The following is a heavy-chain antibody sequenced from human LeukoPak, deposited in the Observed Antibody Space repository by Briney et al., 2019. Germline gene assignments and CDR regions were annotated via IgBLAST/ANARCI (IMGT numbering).Heavy chain of an antibody. Sequence: PGGSLRLSCAASGFTFSGSVLHWVRQASGKGLEWIGRSKSKADNYATAYAASMKGRFTMSRDESKNTAYLQMNSLKTEDTAVYYCTLGDSGSYSLDYWGQGTLVTVSS. CDR3: TLGDSGSYSLDY. CDR1: GFTFSGSV. V-gene: IGHV3-73*01. CDR2: SKSKADNYAT. J-gene: IGHJ4*02. D-gene: IGHD3-10*01.